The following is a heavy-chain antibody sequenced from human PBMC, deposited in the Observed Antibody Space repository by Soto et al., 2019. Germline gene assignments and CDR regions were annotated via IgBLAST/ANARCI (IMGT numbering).Heavy chain of an antibody. Sequence: QVHLVESGGGVVQPGMSPRLSCVASGFTFSNYGMHWVRQAPGKGLAWVAVISYDGSNKYYADSVKGRFTSSRDNSKNTLYLQMTSLRTEDTALYYCAKLDEGGLQYAYYAMDVLCQGTTVTVSS. CDR2: ISYDGSNK. V-gene: IGHV3-30*18. CDR1: GFTFSNYG. D-gene: IGHD2-15*01. J-gene: IGHJ6*02. CDR3: AKLDEGGLQYAYYAMDV.